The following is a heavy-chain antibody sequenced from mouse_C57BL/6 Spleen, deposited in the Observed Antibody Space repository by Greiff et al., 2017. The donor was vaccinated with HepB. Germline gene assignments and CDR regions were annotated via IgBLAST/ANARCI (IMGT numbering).Heavy chain of an antibody. CDR3: ARPDYGSSYGYFDV. CDR2: INPNNGGT. Sequence: VQLQQSGPELVKPGASVKISCKASGYTFTDYYMNWVKQSHGKSLEWIGDINPNNGGTSYNQKFKGKATLTVDKSSSTAYMELRSLTSEDSAVYYCARPDYGSSYGYFDVWGTGTTVTVSS. J-gene: IGHJ1*03. D-gene: IGHD1-1*01. V-gene: IGHV1-26*01. CDR1: GYTFTDYY.